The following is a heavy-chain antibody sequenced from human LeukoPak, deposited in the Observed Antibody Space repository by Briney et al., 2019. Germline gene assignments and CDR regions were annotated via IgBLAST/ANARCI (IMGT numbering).Heavy chain of an antibody. CDR2: IYYDGYP. V-gene: IGHV4-59*01. J-gene: IGHJ4*02. D-gene: IGHD2-8*02. Sequence: SETLSLTCTVSGGSISSYFWSWIRQPPGKGLEWIGYIYYDGYPNYSPSLRSRITISVEKSKSQFSLNLRSVTAADTALYFCAGTELGYCTVTGCPLESWGQGTLVTVSS. CDR1: GGSISSYF. CDR3: AGTELGYCTVTGCPLES.